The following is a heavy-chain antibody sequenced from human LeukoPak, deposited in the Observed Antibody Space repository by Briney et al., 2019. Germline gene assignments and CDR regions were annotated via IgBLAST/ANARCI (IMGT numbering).Heavy chain of an antibody. Sequence: GGSLRLSCAASGFTFSGSAMHWVRQASGKGLEWVGRIRSKANSLERGCTASEKGTFTTSSDESKNSAYLPMNCLNTQKTAVYYFTTPATAIVYYYYGMDGWGQGTTVTVSS. CDR1: GFTFSGSA. CDR2: IRSKANSLER. J-gene: IGHJ6*02. V-gene: IGHV3-73*01. D-gene: IGHD5-18*01. CDR3: TTPATAIVYYYYGMDG.